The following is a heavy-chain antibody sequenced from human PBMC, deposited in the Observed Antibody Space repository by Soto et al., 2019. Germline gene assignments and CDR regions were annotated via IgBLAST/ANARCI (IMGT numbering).Heavy chain of an antibody. D-gene: IGHD5-12*01. CDR1: GGSISSYY. V-gene: IGHV4-59*08. J-gene: IGHJ4*02. CDR2: IYYSGST. CDR3: ARLTIGDSGYGVFDY. Sequence: SETLSLTCTVSGGSISSYYWSWIRQPPGKGLEWIGYIYYSGSTNYNPSLKSRVTISVDTSKNQFSLKLSSVTAADTAVYYCARLTIGDSGYGVFDYWGQGTLVTV.